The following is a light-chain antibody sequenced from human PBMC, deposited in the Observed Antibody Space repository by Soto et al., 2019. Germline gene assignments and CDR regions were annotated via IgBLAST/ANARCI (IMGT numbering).Light chain of an antibody. CDR2: GPS. V-gene: IGKV3-20*01. CDR1: ASFSSSY. J-gene: IGKJ2*01. CDR3: QQYDSFPYT. Sequence: ESGLTQSQGTLSRSPGERATLSCRARASFSSSYLAWYQQKPGQAPTLLIYGPSNRATGIPDRFSGSGSGKDFTLTINRLEPEEFAVYYCQQYDSFPYTFGQGTKLEIK.